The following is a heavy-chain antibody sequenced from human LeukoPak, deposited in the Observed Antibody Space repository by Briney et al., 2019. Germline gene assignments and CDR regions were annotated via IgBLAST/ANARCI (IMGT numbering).Heavy chain of an antibody. J-gene: IGHJ4*02. Sequence: GGSLRLSCAASGFTFDDYGMSWVRQAPGKGLEWVSYISSSSSTIYYADSVKGRFTISRDNAKNSLYLQMNSLRAEDTAVYYCARDASYYDFWGGYPDNWGQGTLVTVSS. CDR3: ARDASYYDFWGGYPDN. D-gene: IGHD3-3*01. CDR2: ISSSSSTI. V-gene: IGHV3-48*01. CDR1: GFTFDDYG.